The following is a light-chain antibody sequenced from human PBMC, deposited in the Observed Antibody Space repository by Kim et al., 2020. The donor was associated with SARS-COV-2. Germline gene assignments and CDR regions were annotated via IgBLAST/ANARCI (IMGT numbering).Light chain of an antibody. V-gene: IGLV2-8*01. CDR2: EVS. Sequence: QSALTQPPSASGSPGQSVTISCTGTSSDVVGYNYVSWYQQHPGKAPKLMIYEVSKRPSGVPDRFSGFKSGNTASLTVSGLQAEDEADYYCSSYAGSNRGVFGGGTQLTVL. J-gene: IGLJ3*02. CDR1: SSDVVGYNY. CDR3: SSYAGSNRGV.